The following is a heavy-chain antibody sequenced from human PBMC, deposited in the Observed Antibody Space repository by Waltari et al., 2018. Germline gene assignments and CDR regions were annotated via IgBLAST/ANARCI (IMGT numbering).Heavy chain of an antibody. V-gene: IGHV1-69*01. CDR2: ISPIFGTA. D-gene: IGHD1-20*01. CDR1: GGTFSSYA. CDR3: ARAFYPDITGNTGAFDI. Sequence: QVQLVQSGAEVKKPGSSVKVSCKASGGTFSSYAISWVRQAPGQGLEWMGGISPIFGTANYAQKFQGRVTITADESTSTAYMELSSLRSEDTAVYYCARAFYPDITGNTGAFDIWGQGTMVTVSS. J-gene: IGHJ3*02.